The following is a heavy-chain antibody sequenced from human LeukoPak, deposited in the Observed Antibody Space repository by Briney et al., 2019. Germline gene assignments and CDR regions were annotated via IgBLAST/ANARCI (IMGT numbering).Heavy chain of an antibody. Sequence: GGSLRLSCAASGFTFSSYAMSWVRQAPGKGLEWVSAISGSGGSTYYADSVKGRFTISRDNSKNTLYLQMNSLRAEDTAVYYCAKDYGSGSYSTYFDYWGQGTLVTVSS. CDR2: ISGSGGST. V-gene: IGHV3-23*01. J-gene: IGHJ4*02. CDR3: AKDYGSGSYSTYFDY. CDR1: GFTFSSYA. D-gene: IGHD3-10*01.